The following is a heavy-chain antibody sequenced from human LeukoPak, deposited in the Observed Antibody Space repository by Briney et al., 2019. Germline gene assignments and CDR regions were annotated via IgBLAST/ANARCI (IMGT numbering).Heavy chain of an antibody. CDR3: ATSPTGYSPGY. Sequence: SVKVPCKASGGTFSTFAFSWVRQAPGQGPDWMGGIIPILGTANYAQKFQGRVTITADESTSTAYMELSSLTSEDTAVYYCATSPTGYSPGYWGQGTLVTVSS. J-gene: IGHJ4*02. CDR2: IIPILGTA. D-gene: IGHD4-23*01. V-gene: IGHV1-69*13. CDR1: GGTFSTFA.